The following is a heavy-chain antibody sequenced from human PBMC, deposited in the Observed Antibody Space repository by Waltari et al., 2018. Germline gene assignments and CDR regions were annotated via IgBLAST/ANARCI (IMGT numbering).Heavy chain of an antibody. D-gene: IGHD6-13*01. J-gene: IGHJ6*03. Sequence: QLQLQESGPGLVKPSETLSLTCTVSGGSISSRSYYWVWIRQPPGKGLEWIGSIYYSGRTYYNPSLKSRVTISVDTSKNQFSLKLSSVTAADTAVYYCARHKAAATYYYYYYMDVWGKGTTVTVSS. CDR2: IYYSGRT. CDR3: ARHKAAATYYYYYYMDV. CDR1: GGSISSRSYY. V-gene: IGHV4-39*01.